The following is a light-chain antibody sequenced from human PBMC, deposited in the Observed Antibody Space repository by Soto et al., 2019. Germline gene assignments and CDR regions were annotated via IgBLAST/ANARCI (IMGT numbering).Light chain of an antibody. CDR2: EVS. Sequence: QSALTQPASVSGSPGQSITISCTGTSSDVGAYNSVSWYQQHPGKAPKLIIYEVSNRPSGISNRFSASKSGNTASLTISGLQAEDEADYYCNSYTTSSTLVFGGGTKLTVL. CDR3: NSYTTSSTLV. CDR1: SSDVGAYNS. V-gene: IGLV2-14*01. J-gene: IGLJ2*01.